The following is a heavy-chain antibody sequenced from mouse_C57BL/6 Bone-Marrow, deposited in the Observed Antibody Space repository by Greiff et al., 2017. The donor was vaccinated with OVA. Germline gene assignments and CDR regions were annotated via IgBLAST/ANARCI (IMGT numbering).Heavy chain of an antibody. CDR2: IYPRSGNT. Sequence: VHLVESGAELARPGASVKLSCKASGYTFTSYGISWVKQRTGQGLEWIGEIYPRSGNTYYNEKFKGKATLTADKSSSTAYVELRSLTSEDSAVYFCARRILRYPYYAMDYWGQGTSVTVSS. CDR1: GYTFTSYG. CDR3: ARRILRYPYYAMDY. D-gene: IGHD1-1*01. V-gene: IGHV1-81*01. J-gene: IGHJ4*01.